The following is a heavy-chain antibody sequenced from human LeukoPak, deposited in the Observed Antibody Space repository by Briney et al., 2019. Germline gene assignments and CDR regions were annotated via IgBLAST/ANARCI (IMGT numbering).Heavy chain of an antibody. J-gene: IGHJ6*02. CDR3: AKDQGGSYYYYYYYHGMDV. D-gene: IGHD1-26*01. CDR2: IYSGGST. V-gene: IGHV3-53*01. CDR1: GFTVSSNY. Sequence: PGGPLRLSCAASGFTVSSNYMSWVRQAPGKGLEWVSVIYSGGSTYYADSVKGRFTISRDNSKNTLYLQMNSLRAEDTAVYYCAKDQGGSYYYYYYYHGMDVWGQGTTVTVSS.